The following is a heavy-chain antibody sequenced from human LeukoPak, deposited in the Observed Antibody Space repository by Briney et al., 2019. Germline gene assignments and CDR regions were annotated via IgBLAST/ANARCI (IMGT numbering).Heavy chain of an antibody. CDR3: VKPGAYCGSNFCYYDNDY. CDR2: IRSDGVGT. V-gene: IGHV3-23*01. D-gene: IGHD2-21*01. CDR1: GFNFGESV. Sequence: GGSLRLSCVVSGFNFGESVMTWVRQSPGKGLEWVSSIRSDGVGTYYGDSVKGRFTISRDTSRNTLYLQMQRLTVNDTAVYYCVKPGAYCGSNFCYYDNDYWGQGTLVTVSS. J-gene: IGHJ4*02.